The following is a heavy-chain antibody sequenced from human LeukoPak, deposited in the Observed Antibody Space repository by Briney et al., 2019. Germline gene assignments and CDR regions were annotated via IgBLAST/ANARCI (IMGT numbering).Heavy chain of an antibody. V-gene: IGHV4-39*01. CDR2: IYYSGST. D-gene: IGHD3-3*01. CDR1: GGSISSSSYY. J-gene: IGHJ4*02. Sequence: SETLSLTCTVSGGSISSSSYYWGWIRRPPGKGLEWIGSIYYSGSTYYNPSLKSRITISVDTSKNHFSLKLSSVTAADTAVYYCASVTREYDFWSGYQTPYYFDYWGQGTLVTVSS. CDR3: ASVTREYDFWSGYQTPYYFDY.